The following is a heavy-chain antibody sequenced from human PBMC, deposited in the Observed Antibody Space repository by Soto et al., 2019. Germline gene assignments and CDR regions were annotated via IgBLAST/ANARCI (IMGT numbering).Heavy chain of an antibody. CDR3: ARVPINGTTIIDY. V-gene: IGHV4-30-4*01. J-gene: IGHJ4*02. D-gene: IGHD1-20*01. CDR1: VGSISIGDYY. CDR2: IYYSGST. Sequence: SETLSVTCTFSVGSISIGDYYWSWIRQPPGKGLEWIGYIYYSGSTYYNPSLKSRVTISVDTSKNQFSLKLSSVTAADTAVYYCARVPINGTTIIDYWGQGTMVTVSS.